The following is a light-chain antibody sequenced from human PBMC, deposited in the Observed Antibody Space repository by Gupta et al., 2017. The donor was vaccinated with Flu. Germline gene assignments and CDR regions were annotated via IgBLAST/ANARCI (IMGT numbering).Light chain of an antibody. J-gene: IGKJ2*01. CDR2: DAY. Sequence: EIVLTQSPATLSLSPGERATISWRASQSVSSYLAWYKQKPGQAPRLLIYDAYNRATGIPARLSGSGSGTDFTLTISSLEPEDFAVYYCQQRSNWLYTFGQGTKLEIK. V-gene: IGKV3-11*01. CDR3: QQRSNWLYT. CDR1: QSVSSY.